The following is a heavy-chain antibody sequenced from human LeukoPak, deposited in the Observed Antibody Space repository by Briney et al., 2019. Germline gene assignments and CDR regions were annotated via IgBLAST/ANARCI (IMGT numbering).Heavy chain of an antibody. D-gene: IGHD3-22*01. J-gene: IGHJ4*02. CDR3: ARDPPTFYYDSSGNMDY. Sequence: GGSLRLSCAASGFTFSSYEMNWVRQAPGKGLEWVSSITSSSTYIYYADSVRGRFTISRDNAKNSLYLQMNSLRAEDTAVYYCARDPPTFYYDSSGNMDYWGQGTLVTVSS. V-gene: IGHV3-21*01. CDR2: ITSSSTYI. CDR1: GFTFSSYE.